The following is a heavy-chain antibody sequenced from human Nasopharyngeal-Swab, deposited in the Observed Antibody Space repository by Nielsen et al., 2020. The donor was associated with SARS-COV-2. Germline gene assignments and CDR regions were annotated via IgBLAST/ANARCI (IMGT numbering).Heavy chain of an antibody. J-gene: IGHJ4*02. Sequence: LRLSCSVSGVSISSSNYYWGWIRQPPGKGLEWIAGLYYSGFTYYNPSLKSRVTISVDTSKNQISLKLSSVTAADTAVYYCARRTEYRASYYLGGYFDYWGQGTLVTVSS. CDR3: ARRTEYRASYYLGGYFDY. V-gene: IGHV4-39*01. CDR2: LYYSGFT. D-gene: IGHD1-26*01. CDR1: GVSISSSNYY.